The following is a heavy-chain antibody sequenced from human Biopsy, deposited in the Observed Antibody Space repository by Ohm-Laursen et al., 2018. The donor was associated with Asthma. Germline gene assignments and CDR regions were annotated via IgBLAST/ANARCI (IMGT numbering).Heavy chain of an antibody. V-gene: IGHV3-30-3*01. D-gene: IGHD6-13*01. CDR1: GTHFGSYN. CDR3: SRDTLGYYFDI. Sequence: SLRLSCTASGTHFGSYNMHWARQAPGKGLEWVAVITFDGSTQHYGDSVKGRFTISRDNSKNMLFLQMNGLRAEDTAVYYCSRDTLGYYFDIWGQGTQVAVSS. CDR2: ITFDGSTQ. J-gene: IGHJ4*02.